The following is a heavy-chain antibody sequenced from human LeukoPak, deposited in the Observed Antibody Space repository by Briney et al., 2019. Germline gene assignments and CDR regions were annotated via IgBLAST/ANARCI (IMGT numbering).Heavy chain of an antibody. J-gene: IGHJ6*03. V-gene: IGHV3-30*02. D-gene: IGHD3-10*01. CDR2: IRYDGSNK. CDR1: GFTFSSYG. CDR3: AKDYYGSGSYSSYYYMDV. Sequence: PGGSLRLSCAASGFTFSSYGMHWVRQAPGKGLEWVAFIRYDGSNKYYADSVKGRFTISRDNSKNTLYLQMNSLRAEDTAVYYCAKDYYGSGSYSSYYYMDVWGKGTTVTISS.